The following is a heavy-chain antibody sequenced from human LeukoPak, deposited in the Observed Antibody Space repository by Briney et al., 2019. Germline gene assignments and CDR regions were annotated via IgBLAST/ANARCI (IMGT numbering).Heavy chain of an antibody. D-gene: IGHD4-11*01. CDR1: GFTFSSYW. J-gene: IGHJ4*01. CDR2: IKQDGSEK. CDR3: ATTLTTYLDY. Sequence: GGSLRLSCAASGFTFSSYWMSWVRQAPGKGLEWVANIKQDGSEKHYLDSVKGRFTISRDNAKNSLYLQMNSLTAEDTAVYYCATTLTTYLDYWGHGTLVTVSS. V-gene: IGHV3-7*01.